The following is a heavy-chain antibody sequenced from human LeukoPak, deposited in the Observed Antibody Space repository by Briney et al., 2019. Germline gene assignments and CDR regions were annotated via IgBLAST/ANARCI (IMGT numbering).Heavy chain of an antibody. Sequence: ASAKVSCKASGYTFTSYYMHWVRQAPGQGLEWMGIINPSGGSTSYAQKFQGRVTMTRDTSTSTVYMELSSLRSEDTAVYYCARDMIVVDAFDIWGQGTMVTVSS. D-gene: IGHD3-22*01. J-gene: IGHJ3*02. V-gene: IGHV1-46*01. CDR3: ARDMIVVDAFDI. CDR1: GYTFTSYY. CDR2: INPSGGST.